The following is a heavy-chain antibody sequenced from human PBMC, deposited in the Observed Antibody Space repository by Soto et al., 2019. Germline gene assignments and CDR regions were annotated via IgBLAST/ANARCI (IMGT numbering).Heavy chain of an antibody. CDR3: ARDIGGKVVSVGYYYYGMDV. D-gene: IGHD3-16*01. V-gene: IGHV1-69*13. Sequence: ASVKVSCKASGGTFGSYAIGWVRQAPGQGLEWMGGIIPIFGTANYAQKFQGRVTITADESTSTAYMELSSLRSEDTAVYYCARDIGGKVVSVGYYYYGMDVWGQGTTVTVSS. J-gene: IGHJ6*02. CDR2: IIPIFGTA. CDR1: GGTFGSYA.